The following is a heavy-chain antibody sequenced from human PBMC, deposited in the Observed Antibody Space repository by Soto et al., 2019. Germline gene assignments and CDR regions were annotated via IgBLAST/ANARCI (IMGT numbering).Heavy chain of an antibody. J-gene: IGHJ5*02. Sequence: PSETLSLTCTVSGGSISSGDYYWSWIRQPPGKGLEWMGYIYYSGSTYYNTSLKRRVTISVDPSKNQCTLKLSSVTDANTAVYSCARDSSEYSRWSDQFNPWGQGNLIAVGS. CDR1: GGSISSGDYY. CDR3: ARDSSEYSRWSDQFNP. CDR2: IYYSGST. D-gene: IGHD6-6*01. V-gene: IGHV4-30-4*01.